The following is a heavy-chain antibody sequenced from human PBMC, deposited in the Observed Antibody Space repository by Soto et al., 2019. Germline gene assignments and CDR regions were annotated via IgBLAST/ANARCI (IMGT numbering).Heavy chain of an antibody. J-gene: IGHJ3*01. CDR1: DGYRINHY. Sequence: TVADGYRINHYGNWIRQSAEKGLEWIGRISATGTTTYIPSLKSRITLSVDTSKNEFSLNLKFVTAADTAVYFWARDQSGAADFWGPGTLVTVSS. CDR3: ARDQSGAADF. CDR2: ISATGTT. D-gene: IGHD7-27*01. V-gene: IGHV4-4*07.